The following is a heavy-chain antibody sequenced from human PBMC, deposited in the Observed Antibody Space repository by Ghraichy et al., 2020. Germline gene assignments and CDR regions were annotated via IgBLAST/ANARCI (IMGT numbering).Heavy chain of an antibody. Sequence: ASVKVSCQASGYTFTHYDVTWVRQAPGQGLEWMGWIGTYNGKTNYAQKFLDRLTITTDTSTRTAYMELRSLRADDTAVYYCARVLPGVTGHFGDSVIAFSKWFNPWRQRTLATVSS. CDR2: IGTYNGKT. CDR1: GYTFTHYD. CDR3: ARVLPGVTGHFGDSVIAFSKWFNP. J-gene: IGHJ5*02. D-gene: IGHD4-17*01. V-gene: IGHV1-18*04.